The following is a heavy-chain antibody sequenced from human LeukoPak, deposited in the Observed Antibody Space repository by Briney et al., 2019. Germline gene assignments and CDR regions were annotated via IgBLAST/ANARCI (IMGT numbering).Heavy chain of an antibody. CDR1: GFTFSSYS. CDR3: ARAGGITIFGVVTSFDY. D-gene: IGHD3-3*01. Sequence: GGSLRLSCAASGFTFSSYSTNWVRQAPGKGLEWVSYISSRSSTIHYADSVKGRFTISRDNAKNSLYLQMNSLRAEDTAVYYCARAGGITIFGVVTSFDYWGQRTLVTVSS. J-gene: IGHJ4*02. CDR2: ISSRSSTI. V-gene: IGHV3-48*01.